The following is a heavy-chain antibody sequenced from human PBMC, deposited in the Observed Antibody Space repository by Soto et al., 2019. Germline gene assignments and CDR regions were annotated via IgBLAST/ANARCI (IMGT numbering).Heavy chain of an antibody. V-gene: IGHV1-3*05. CDR2: INPANGNT. Sequence: QVQLAQSGAEERKPGASVKVYCEATGYTFTAYAMHWVRQAPGQRLEWMGWINPANGNTKYSQKFQGRLTITSDTSANSVYMELNSLTSEDTATYYSTRSAISPDGGLIGAFESRGQGNLVTVSS. CDR3: TRSAISPDGGLIGAFES. J-gene: IGHJ4*02. CDR1: GYTFTAYA. D-gene: IGHD3-16*02.